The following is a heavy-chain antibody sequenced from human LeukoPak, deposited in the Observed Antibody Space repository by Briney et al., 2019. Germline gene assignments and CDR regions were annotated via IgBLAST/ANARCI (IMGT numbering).Heavy chain of an antibody. D-gene: IGHD3-10*01. CDR2: FYYSGST. CDR1: GGSISSYH. V-gene: IGHV4-59*01. Sequence: SETLSLTCTVSGGSISSYHWSWIRQPPGKGLEWIGFFYYSGSTNYNPSLKSRVTISIDTSKNQFSLKLSSVTAADTAVYYCARLTSGSGTYLFDYWGQGTLVTVSS. J-gene: IGHJ4*02. CDR3: ARLTSGSGTYLFDY.